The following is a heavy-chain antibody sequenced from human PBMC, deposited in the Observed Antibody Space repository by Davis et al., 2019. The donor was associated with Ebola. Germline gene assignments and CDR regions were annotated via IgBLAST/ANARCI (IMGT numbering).Heavy chain of an antibody. D-gene: IGHD4-11*01. CDR1: GYTFTDYN. CDR2: VILKSGAT. Sequence: ASVKVSCKASGYTFTDYNIHWRRQAPGQGLEWLGRVILKSGATNYAQKFQGRVTMTRDTSISTVYMELSSLRYDDTADYYCARGHNYAHEYWGQGTLVIVSS. J-gene: IGHJ4*02. V-gene: IGHV1-2*06. CDR3: ARGHNYAHEY.